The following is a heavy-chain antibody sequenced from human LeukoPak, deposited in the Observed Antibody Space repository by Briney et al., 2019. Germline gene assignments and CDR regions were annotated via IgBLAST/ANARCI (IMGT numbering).Heavy chain of an antibody. J-gene: IGHJ5*02. D-gene: IGHD3-22*01. V-gene: IGHV4-61*01. CDR3: ARGLRGESSGNNWFDP. CDR2: DYCGGNT. Sequence: SETLSLTCTVSGFSVTTDSYCWGWIRQPPGKGLEWIGYDYCGGNTNYDPSLKRRVTISVDTSKNQFSLTLTSVTAADTAVYYCARGLRGESSGNNWFDPWGQGTLVTVSS. CDR1: GFSVTTDSYC.